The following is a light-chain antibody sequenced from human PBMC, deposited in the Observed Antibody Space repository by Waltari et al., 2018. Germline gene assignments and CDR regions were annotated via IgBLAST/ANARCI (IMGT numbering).Light chain of an antibody. J-gene: IGKJ4*01. CDR1: QNINIY. CDR2: DAS. CDR3: QQRSKWPPLT. V-gene: IGKV3-11*01. Sequence: EIVLTQSPATLSLSPGETATLSCRASQNINIYLAWYQHRPGQAPRLLISDASNRATGIPIRFSGSGSGTHFTLTISSLEPEDFAVYYCQQRSKWPPLTFGGGTKVEIK.